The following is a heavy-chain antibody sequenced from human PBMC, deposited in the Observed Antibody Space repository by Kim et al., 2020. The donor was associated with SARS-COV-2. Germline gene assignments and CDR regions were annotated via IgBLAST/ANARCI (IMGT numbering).Heavy chain of an antibody. D-gene: IGHD3-3*01. CDR3: ARVAVLEWISDSLIYYYYYYMDV. Sequence: ASVKVSCKASGYTFTSYGISWVRQAPGQGLEWMGWISAYNGNTNYAQKLQGRVTMTTDTSTSTAYMELRSLRSDDTAVYYCARVAVLEWISDSLIYYYYYYMDVWGKGTTVTVSS. CDR1: GYTFTSYG. CDR2: ISAYNGNT. J-gene: IGHJ6*03. V-gene: IGHV1-18*01.